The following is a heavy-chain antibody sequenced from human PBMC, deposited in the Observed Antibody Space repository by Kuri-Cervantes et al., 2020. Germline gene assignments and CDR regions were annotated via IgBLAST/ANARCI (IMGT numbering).Heavy chain of an antibody. CDR3: SRQGTGDTYFFDY. CDR2: TYYRSKWYN. D-gene: IGHD7-27*01. CDR1: GDSVSTNSAA. Sequence: SQTLSLTSAIPGDSVSTNSAAWNWIRQSPSRGLELLGRTYYRSKWYNDYAVSVKSRITINPDTSKNQFSLQLNSVTPEDTAVYYCSRQGTGDTYFFDYWGQGTLVTVSS. J-gene: IGHJ4*02. V-gene: IGHV6-1*01.